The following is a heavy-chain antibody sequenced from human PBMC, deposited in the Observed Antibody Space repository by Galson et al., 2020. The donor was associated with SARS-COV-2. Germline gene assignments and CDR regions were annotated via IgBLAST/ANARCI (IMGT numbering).Heavy chain of an antibody. V-gene: IGHV3-33*01. CDR1: GLTFKSHA. CDR2: IWHDGSNK. Sequence: GESLKIPRAASGLTFKSHALHRVRQAPGKGPEWVAQIWHDGSNKYYVDPVKGRFTISRDNSENTLYLQMSNLRAEDTAIYYCARDGQSRGGWAFDYWGQGTLVTVSS. CDR3: ARDGQSRGGWAFDY. D-gene: IGHD6-19*01. J-gene: IGHJ4*02.